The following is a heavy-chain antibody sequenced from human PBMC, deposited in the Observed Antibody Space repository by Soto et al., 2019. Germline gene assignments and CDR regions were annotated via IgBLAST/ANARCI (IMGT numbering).Heavy chain of an antibody. Sequence: LRLSCAASRFSFSSYWMHWVRQAPGKGLVWVSRIERDGSNTDYADPVKGRFTISRDNTKNTLSLQMNNLRAEDTAVYYCARSYYYYDLDVWGQGTTVTVSS. J-gene: IGHJ6*02. CDR3: ARSYYYYDLDV. CDR2: IERDGSNT. V-gene: IGHV3-74*01. CDR1: RFSFSSYW.